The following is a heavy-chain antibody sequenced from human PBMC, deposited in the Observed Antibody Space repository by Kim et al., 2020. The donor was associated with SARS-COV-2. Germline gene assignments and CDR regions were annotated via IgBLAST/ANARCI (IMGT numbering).Heavy chain of an antibody. J-gene: IGHJ6*02. V-gene: IGHV7-4-1*02. CDR2: INTNTGNP. Sequence: ASVKVSCKASGYTFTSYAMNWVRQAPGQGLEWMGWINTNTGNPTYAQDFPGRFVFSVDTSVSTAYLQISSLKADDTAVYYCARDPPSWGTYYEFCCLGLPVQGGMDVWGQGTTVTVSS. D-gene: IGHD3-3*01. CDR3: ARDPPSWGTYYEFCCLGLPVQGGMDV. CDR1: GYTFTSYA.